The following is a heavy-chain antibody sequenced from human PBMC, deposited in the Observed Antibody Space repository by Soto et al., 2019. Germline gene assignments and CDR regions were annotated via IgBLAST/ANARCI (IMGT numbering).Heavy chain of an antibody. CDR3: AKEDTSSGSLDY. CDR2: ISDSGATT. V-gene: IGHV3-23*01. Sequence: GGSRRLSCAASGFPFGENAMSCVRQAPGKGLEWVSGISDSGATTYYADSVRGRFTISRDNSKNTLYLQMKSMRAEDSASYYCAKEDTSSGSLDYWGQGALVTVSS. D-gene: IGHD6-19*01. J-gene: IGHJ4*02. CDR1: GFPFGENA.